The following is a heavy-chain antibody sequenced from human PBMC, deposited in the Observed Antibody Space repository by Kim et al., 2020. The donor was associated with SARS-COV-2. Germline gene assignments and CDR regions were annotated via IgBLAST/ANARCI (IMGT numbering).Heavy chain of an antibody. Sequence: SVKVSCKASGGTFSSYAISWVRQAPGQGLEWMGRIIPILGIANYAQKFKGRVTITADKSTSTAYMELSSLRSEDTAVYYCARGGPDISSAFDIWGQGTMVTVSS. CDR1: GGTFSSYA. CDR2: IIPILGIA. CDR3: ARGGPDISSAFDI. J-gene: IGHJ3*02. V-gene: IGHV1-69*04. D-gene: IGHD3-9*01.